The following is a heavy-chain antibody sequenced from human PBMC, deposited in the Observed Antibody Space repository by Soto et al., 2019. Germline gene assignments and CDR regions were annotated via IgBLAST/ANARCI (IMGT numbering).Heavy chain of an antibody. CDR2: ISGSGSST. CDR1: GFTFNNYV. Sequence: GGSLRLSCAASGFTFNNYVMSWVRQAPGKGLEWVSAISGSGSSTYYADSVKGRFTISRDNSKNTVYLQMNSLRAEDTAVYYCAKDPYCSSTNCHPDWGQGTLVTVSS. J-gene: IGHJ4*02. V-gene: IGHV3-23*01. CDR3: AKDPYCSSTNCHPD. D-gene: IGHD2-2*01.